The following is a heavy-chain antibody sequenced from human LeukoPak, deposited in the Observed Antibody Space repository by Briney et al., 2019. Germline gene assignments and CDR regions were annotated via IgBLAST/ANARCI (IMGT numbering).Heavy chain of an antibody. J-gene: IGHJ4*02. V-gene: IGHV1-18*01. Sequence: ASVKVSCKASGGTFSSYAISWVRQAPGQGLEWMGWISAYNGNTNYAQKLQGRVTMTTDTSTSTAYMELRSLRSDDTAVYYCARKEKPLGNDYWGQGTLVTVSS. D-gene: IGHD7-27*01. CDR1: GGTFSSYA. CDR2: ISAYNGNT. CDR3: ARKEKPLGNDY.